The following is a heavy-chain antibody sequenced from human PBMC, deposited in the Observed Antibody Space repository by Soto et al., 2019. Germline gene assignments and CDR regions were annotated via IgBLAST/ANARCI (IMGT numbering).Heavy chain of an antibody. J-gene: IGHJ4*02. CDR3: AKGRRVFVVVITPVDY. CDR2: ISYDGSNK. V-gene: IGHV3-30*18. D-gene: IGHD3-22*01. CDR1: GFTFSSYG. Sequence: PGGSLRLSCAASGFTFSSYGMHWVRQAPGKGLEWVAVISYDGSNKYYADSVKGRFTISRDNSKNTLYLQMNSLRAEDTAVYYCAKGRRVFVVVITPVDYWGQGTLVTVSS.